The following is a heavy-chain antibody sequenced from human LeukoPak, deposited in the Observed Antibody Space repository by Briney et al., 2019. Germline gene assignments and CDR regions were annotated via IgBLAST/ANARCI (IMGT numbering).Heavy chain of an antibody. V-gene: IGHV3-23*01. CDR1: GFPFSTYA. CDR2: IRGSGGDT. J-gene: IGHJ4*02. CDR3: AKGGVYGDYYFDY. D-gene: IGHD4-17*01. Sequence: GGSLRLSCAASGFPFSTYAMSWVRKAPGKGLEWVSVIRGSGGDTYYADSVKGRFTISGDNSKNTVYLQMNSLRAEDTALYYCAKGGVYGDYYFDYWGQGTLVTVSS.